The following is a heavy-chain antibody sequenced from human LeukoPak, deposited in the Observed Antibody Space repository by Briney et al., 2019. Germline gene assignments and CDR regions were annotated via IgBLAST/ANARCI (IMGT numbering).Heavy chain of an antibody. D-gene: IGHD2-21*02. Sequence: EASVTVSCTASGYTFTSYYMHWVRQAPGQGLEWMGIINPSGGSTSYAQKFQGRVTMTRDTSTSTVYMELSSLRSEDTAVYYCARDPPYCGGDCYPDYWGQGTLVTVSS. V-gene: IGHV1-46*01. J-gene: IGHJ4*02. CDR1: GYTFTSYY. CDR3: ARDPPYCGGDCYPDY. CDR2: INPSGGST.